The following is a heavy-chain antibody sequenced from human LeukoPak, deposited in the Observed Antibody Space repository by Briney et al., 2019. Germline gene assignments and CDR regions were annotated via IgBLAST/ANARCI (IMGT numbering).Heavy chain of an antibody. CDR3: ARHGLSGTTGRDYYYYYMDV. Sequence: PSETLSLTCTVSGGSISSYYWSWIRQPAGKGLEWIGSIYYSGSTYYNPSLKSRVTISSDTSKNQFSLKLSSVTAADTAVYYCARHGLSGTTGRDYYYYYMDVWGKGTTVTVSS. CDR1: GGSISSYY. V-gene: IGHV4-59*05. D-gene: IGHD1-1*01. CDR2: IYYSGST. J-gene: IGHJ6*03.